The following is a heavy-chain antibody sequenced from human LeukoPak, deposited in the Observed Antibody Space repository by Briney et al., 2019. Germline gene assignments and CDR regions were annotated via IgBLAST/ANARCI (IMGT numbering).Heavy chain of an antibody. D-gene: IGHD5-12*01. Sequence: ASERVSCKASGYTFPSYGISWVRQAPRHPREWMGGISAYNGNTNYAQKLQRRVTMTTDSSTSRAYMEPRSLRSDDTAVYYCARVQGYDWVPYYFDYWGQGTLVTVSP. J-gene: IGHJ4*02. V-gene: IGHV1-18*01. CDR1: GYTFPSYG. CDR2: ISAYNGNT. CDR3: ARVQGYDWVPYYFDY.